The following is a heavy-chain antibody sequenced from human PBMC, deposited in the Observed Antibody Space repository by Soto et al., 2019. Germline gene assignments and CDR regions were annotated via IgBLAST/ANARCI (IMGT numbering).Heavy chain of an antibody. V-gene: IGHV1-58*01. D-gene: IGHD3-3*01. CDR1: GFTFTSSA. Sequence: SVKVSCKASGFTFTSSAVQWVRQARGQRLEWIGWIVVGSGNTNYAQKFQERVTITRDMSTSTAYMELSSLRSEDTAVYYCAAENYDFWSGYYPDPYYYYGMDVWGQGTTVTVSS. CDR2: IVVGSGNT. CDR3: AAENYDFWSGYYPDPYYYYGMDV. J-gene: IGHJ6*02.